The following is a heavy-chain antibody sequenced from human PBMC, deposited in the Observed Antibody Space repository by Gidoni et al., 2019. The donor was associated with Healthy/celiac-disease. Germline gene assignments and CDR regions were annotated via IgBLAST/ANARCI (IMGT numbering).Heavy chain of an antibody. V-gene: IGHV1-69*06. D-gene: IGHD2-21*02. J-gene: IGHJ6*02. CDR1: GGTFSSYA. Sequence: QVQLVQSGAEVKKPGSSVKVSCKASGGTFSSYAISWVRQAPGQGLEWMGGIIPIFGTANYAQKCQGRVTITADKSTSTAYMELSSLRSEDTAVYYCARDLAPYCGGDCYPGTNYYYGMDVWGQGTTVTVSS. CDR3: ARDLAPYCGGDCYPGTNYYYGMDV. CDR2: IIPIFGTA.